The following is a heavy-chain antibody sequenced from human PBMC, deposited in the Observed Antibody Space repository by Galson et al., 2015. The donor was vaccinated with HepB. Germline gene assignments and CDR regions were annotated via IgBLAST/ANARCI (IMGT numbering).Heavy chain of an antibody. Sequence: SLRLSCAASGFTFSSNAMNWVRQAPGKGLEWVSGISGSGGSTYYADSVKGRFTISRDNSKNTLYLQMNSLRAEDTAVYYCAKDSGYCTNGVCYKHWGQGTLVTVSS. V-gene: IGHV3-23*01. CDR3: AKDSGYCTNGVCYKH. D-gene: IGHD2-8*01. J-gene: IGHJ4*02. CDR2: ISGSGGST. CDR1: GFTFSSNA.